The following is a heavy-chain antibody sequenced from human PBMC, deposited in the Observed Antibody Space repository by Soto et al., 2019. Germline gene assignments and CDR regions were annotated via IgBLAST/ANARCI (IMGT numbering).Heavy chain of an antibody. Sequence: GSLRLSCGASGFMFSDYGMHWVRQAPGKGLEWVAVIYYDGSNEHYSESVRGRFTISRDNSKNMLYLQMNSLRAEDTATYYCARWWNDEEWVETMDVWGQGTTVTVSS. CDR2: IYYDGSNE. CDR3: ARWWNDEEWVETMDV. D-gene: IGHD1-1*01. V-gene: IGHV3-33*01. J-gene: IGHJ6*01. CDR1: GFMFSDYG.